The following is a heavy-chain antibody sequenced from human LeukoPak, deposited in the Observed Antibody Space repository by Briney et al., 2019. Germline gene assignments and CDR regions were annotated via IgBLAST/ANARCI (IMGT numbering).Heavy chain of an antibody. CDR1: GFTFSSYS. V-gene: IGHV3-21*01. J-gene: IGHJ4*02. CDR3: ARVYSSSSEGGDY. Sequence: GGSLRLSCAASGFTFSSYSMNWVRQAPGKGLEWVSSISSSSSYIYYADSVKGRFTISRDNAKNSLYLQMNSLRAGDTAVYYCARVYSSSSEGGDYWGQGTLVTVSS. CDR2: ISSSSSYI. D-gene: IGHD6-6*01.